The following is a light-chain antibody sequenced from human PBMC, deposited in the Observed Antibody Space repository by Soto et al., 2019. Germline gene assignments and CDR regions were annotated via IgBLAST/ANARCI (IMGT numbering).Light chain of an antibody. CDR3: SSYTRSSTLEV. V-gene: IGLV2-14*01. Sequence: QSALTQPASVSGSPGQSITISCTGTSSDVGGYNYVSWYQQHPGKAPKLMIYDVSNRPSGVSNRFSGSKSGNTASLTISGLQAEDEADYYCSSYTRSSTLEVFGTGPKLTVL. J-gene: IGLJ1*01. CDR2: DVS. CDR1: SSDVGGYNY.